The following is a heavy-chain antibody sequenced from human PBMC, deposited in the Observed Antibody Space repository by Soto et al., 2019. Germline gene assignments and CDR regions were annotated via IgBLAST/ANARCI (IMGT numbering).Heavy chain of an antibody. V-gene: IGHV3-23*04. CDR1: GFTFSDYY. D-gene: IGHD6-6*01. Sequence: VQLVESGGGLVKPGGSLRLSCAASGFTFSDYYMSWIRQAPGKGLEWVSGISGSGDSTYYADSVKGRFTISRDNSKNTLYLQMSSLRADDTAVYYCAKDYSSSSIWRPYFDYWGQGTLVTVSS. J-gene: IGHJ4*02. CDR3: AKDYSSSSIWRPYFDY. CDR2: ISGSGDST.